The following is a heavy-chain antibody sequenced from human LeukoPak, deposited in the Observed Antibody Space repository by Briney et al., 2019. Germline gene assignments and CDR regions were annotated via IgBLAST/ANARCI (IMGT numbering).Heavy chain of an antibody. CDR3: AKGGPGSYSYYFDY. CDR1: GFTFSSYG. Sequence: PGGSLRLSRAASGFTFSSYGMHWVRQAPGKGLEWVAFIRYDGSNKYYADSVKGRFTISRDNSKNTLYLQMNSLRAEDTAVYYCAKGGPGSYSYYFDYWGQGTLVTVSS. D-gene: IGHD3-10*01. CDR2: IRYDGSNK. J-gene: IGHJ4*02. V-gene: IGHV3-30*02.